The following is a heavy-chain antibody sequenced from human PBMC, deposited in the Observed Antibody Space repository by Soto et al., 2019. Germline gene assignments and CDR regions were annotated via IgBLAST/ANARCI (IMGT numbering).Heavy chain of an antibody. D-gene: IGHD3-3*01. CDR1: GYTFTSYA. CDR2: INAGNGNT. J-gene: IGHJ4*02. Sequence: ASVKVSCKASGYTFTSYAMDWVRQAPGQRLEWMGWINAGNGNTKYSQKFQGRVTMTRDTSTSTVYMELSSLRSEDTAVYYCARDSPYAPEWGYWGQGTPVTVSS. V-gene: IGHV1-3*01. CDR3: ARDSPYAPEWGY.